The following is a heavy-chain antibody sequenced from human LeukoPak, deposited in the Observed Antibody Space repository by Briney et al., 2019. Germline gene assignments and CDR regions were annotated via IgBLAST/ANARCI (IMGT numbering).Heavy chain of an antibody. D-gene: IGHD3-10*01. Sequence: PGGSLRLSCAASGFTFNNYIMNWVRQAPGKGLEWVSSISSSSDYIYYADSVKGRFTISRDNAKNSLYLQMNSLRAEDTAVYYCARSGSGSYYIFGRRKNYFDYWGQGTLVTVSS. J-gene: IGHJ4*02. V-gene: IGHV3-21*01. CDR1: GFTFNNYI. CDR3: ARSGSGSYYIFGRRKNYFDY. CDR2: ISSSSDYI.